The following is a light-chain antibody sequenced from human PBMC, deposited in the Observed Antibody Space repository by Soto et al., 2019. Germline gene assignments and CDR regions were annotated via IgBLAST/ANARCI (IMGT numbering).Light chain of an antibody. V-gene: IGKV1-39*01. Sequence: DIQMTQSPASLSASVGDRVTITCRASQNINNYLNWYQQKPGKAPKVLIYTTSNLHTGVPSRFSGSGSGTDFTLTITSLQSEDFATYYCQQSYDSLTFGGGTQVEI. J-gene: IGKJ4*01. CDR2: TTS. CDR3: QQSYDSLT. CDR1: QNINNY.